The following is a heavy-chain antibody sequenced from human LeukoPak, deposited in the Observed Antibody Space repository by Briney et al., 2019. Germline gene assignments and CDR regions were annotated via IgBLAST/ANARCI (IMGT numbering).Heavy chain of an antibody. CDR2: IYYSGST. J-gene: IGHJ6*02. CDR1: GGSISSYY. D-gene: IGHD6-13*01. V-gene: IGHV4-59*08. Sequence: SETLSLTCTVSGGSISSYYWSWIRQPPGKGLEWIGYIYYSGSTNYNPSLKSRVTISVDTSKNQFSLKLSSVTAADTAVYYCARHKRSLAQQLVNYYYYGMDVWGQGTTVTVSS. CDR3: ARHKRSLAQQLVNYYYYGMDV.